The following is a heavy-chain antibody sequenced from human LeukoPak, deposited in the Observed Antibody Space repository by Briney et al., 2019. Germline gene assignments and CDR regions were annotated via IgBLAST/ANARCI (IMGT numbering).Heavy chain of an antibody. D-gene: IGHD5-24*01. CDR1: GGSISSYY. J-gene: IGHJ4*02. Sequence: PSETLSLTCTVSGGSISSYYWSWIRQPPGKGLEWIGYIYYSGSTNYNPSLKSRVTISVDTSKNQFSLKLSSVTAADTAVYYCARVARTDGYNSYYFDYWGQGTLVTVSS. CDR3: ARVARTDGYNSYYFDY. V-gene: IGHV4-59*01. CDR2: IYYSGST.